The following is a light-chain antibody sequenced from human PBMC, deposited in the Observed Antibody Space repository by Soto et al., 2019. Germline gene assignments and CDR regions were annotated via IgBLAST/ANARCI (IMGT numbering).Light chain of an antibody. CDR3: QQYNYWPPGT. J-gene: IGKJ1*01. CDR2: DAS. Sequence: ESVLTQSPATLSLSPGERATLSCRASPSVSNSLAWYQHKPGQAPRLLIYDASNRATGVPTRFSGSGSGTEFTLTISSLQSEDFAVYYCQQYNYWPPGTFGQGTKGDIK. V-gene: IGKV3-11*01. CDR1: PSVSNS.